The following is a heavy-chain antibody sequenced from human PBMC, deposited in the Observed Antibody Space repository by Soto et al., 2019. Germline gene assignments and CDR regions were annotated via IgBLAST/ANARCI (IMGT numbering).Heavy chain of an antibody. V-gene: IGHV1-69*12. CDR3: ARDGEKTYGFYF. J-gene: IGHJ3*01. D-gene: IGHD3-10*01. CDR1: GGSFHKFG. CDR2: ITPMFGVA. Sequence: QVHLVQSGAEVKEPGSSVRVSCKASGGSFHKFGFNWVRQAPGQGLQWMGDITPMFGVAEYEQRLQDRLTISADDSTETIYMELRGLPSEDTAIYYCARDGEKTYGFYFWGPGTMVTVSS.